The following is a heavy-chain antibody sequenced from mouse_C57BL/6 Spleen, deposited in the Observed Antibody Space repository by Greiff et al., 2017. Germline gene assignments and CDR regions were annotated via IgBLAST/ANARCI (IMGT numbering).Heavy chain of an antibody. CDR1: GFNIKNTY. D-gene: IGHD1-1*01. CDR2: IDPANGNT. V-gene: IGHV14-3*01. CDR3: ASHYGSSYGGVWYFDV. J-gene: IGHJ1*03. Sequence: EVQLQESVAELVRPGASVKLSCTASGFNIKNTYMHWVKQRPEQGLEWIGRIDPANGNTKYAPKFQGKATITADTSSNTAYLQLSSLTSEDTAIYYCASHYGSSYGGVWYFDVWGTGTTGTVSS.